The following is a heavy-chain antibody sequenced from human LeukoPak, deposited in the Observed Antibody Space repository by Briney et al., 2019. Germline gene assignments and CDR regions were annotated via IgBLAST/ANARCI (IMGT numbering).Heavy chain of an antibody. Sequence: GASVKVSCKASGYTFTSYDINWVRQATGQGLEWMGWINPNSGGTNYAQKFQGRVTMTRDTSISTAYMELSRLRSDDTAVYYCARDYSDLKYYDFWSGYYGSNYYYYGMDVWGQGTTVTVSS. CDR2: INPNSGGT. D-gene: IGHD3-3*01. V-gene: IGHV1-2*02. CDR1: GYTFTSYD. CDR3: ARDYSDLKYYDFWSGYYGSNYYYYGMDV. J-gene: IGHJ6*02.